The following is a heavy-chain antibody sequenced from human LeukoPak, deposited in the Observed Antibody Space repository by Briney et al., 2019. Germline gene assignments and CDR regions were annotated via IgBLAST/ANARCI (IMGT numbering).Heavy chain of an antibody. D-gene: IGHD3-16*01. CDR2: VNWNGVTI. CDR1: GFIFDDYA. CDR3: AKDTGGFPYYFDY. V-gene: IGHV3-9*01. Sequence: GGSLRLSCAASGFIFDDYAMHWVRQVPGKGLEWISGVNWNGVTIGYADSVKGRFTISRDNAKNSLYLQMNSLRAEDTALYYCAKDTGGFPYYFDYWGQGTLVTVSS. J-gene: IGHJ4*02.